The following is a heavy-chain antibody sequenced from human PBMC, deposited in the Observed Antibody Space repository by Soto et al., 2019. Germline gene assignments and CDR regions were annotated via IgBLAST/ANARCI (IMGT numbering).Heavy chain of an antibody. CDR3: AADNRYYYGSGSYPDY. CDR1: GFTFTSSA. V-gene: IGHV1-58*01. J-gene: IGHJ4*02. D-gene: IGHD3-10*01. CDR2: IVVGSGNT. Sequence: ASVKVSCKASGFTFTSSAVQWVRQARGQRLEWIGWIVVGSGNTNYAQKFQERVTITRDMSTSTAYMELSSLRSEDTAVYYCAADNRYYYGSGSYPDYWGQGTLVTVSS.